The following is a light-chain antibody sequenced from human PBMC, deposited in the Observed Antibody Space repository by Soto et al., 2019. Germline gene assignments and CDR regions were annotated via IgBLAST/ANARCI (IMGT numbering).Light chain of an antibody. CDR1: QSVSSY. J-gene: IGKJ4*01. CDR2: DAS. CDR3: QQRSNLPLT. V-gene: IGKV3-11*01. Sequence: EIVLTQSPATLSLSPGERVTLSCRASQSVSSYLAWYQQKPGQAPRLLIYDASNRATGIPARFSGSGSGTDFTLTISSLEPEDFAGYYCQQRSNLPLTFGGGTKVEIK.